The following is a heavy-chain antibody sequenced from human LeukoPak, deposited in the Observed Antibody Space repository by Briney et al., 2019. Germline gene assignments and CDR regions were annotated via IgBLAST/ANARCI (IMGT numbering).Heavy chain of an antibody. CDR2: IYHSGST. Sequence: SQTLSLTCAVSGGSISSGGYSWSWIRQPPGKGLEWIGYIYHSGSTYYNPSLKSRVTISVDRSKNQFSLKLSSVTAADTAVYYCARAGPSGTMIVVVRRRSFDYWGQGTLVIVSS. CDR3: ARAGPSGTMIVVVRRRSFDY. CDR1: GGSISSGGYS. D-gene: IGHD3-22*01. V-gene: IGHV4-30-2*01. J-gene: IGHJ4*02.